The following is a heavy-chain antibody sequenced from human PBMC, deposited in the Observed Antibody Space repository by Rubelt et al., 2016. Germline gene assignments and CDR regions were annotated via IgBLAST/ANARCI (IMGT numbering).Heavy chain of an antibody. CDR1: GFTFSGSA. Sequence: ESGGGLVQPGGSLKLSCAASGFTFSGSAMHWVRQASGKGLEWVGRIRSKANSYATAYAASVKGRFTISRAESKNTAYLQMNSLKTEDTAVYYCTRGLYDFWSGYYGSYYYYGMDVWGQGTTVTVSS. CDR3: TRGLYDFWSGYYGSYYYYGMDV. D-gene: IGHD3-3*01. J-gene: IGHJ6*02. V-gene: IGHV3-73*01. CDR2: IRSKANSYAT.